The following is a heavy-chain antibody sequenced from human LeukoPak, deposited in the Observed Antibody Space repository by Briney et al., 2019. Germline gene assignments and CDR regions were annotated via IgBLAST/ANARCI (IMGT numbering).Heavy chain of an antibody. CDR2: IWYDGSNK. V-gene: IGHV3-33*01. CDR3: ARDTPYDYSNAYFDY. J-gene: IGHJ4*02. D-gene: IGHD4-11*01. Sequence: GGSLRLSCAASGFTFRSYGMHWVRQAPGKGLEWVAVIWYDGSNKYYADSVKGRFTISRDNSKNTLYLQMNSLRAEDTAVYYCARDTPYDYSNAYFDYWGQGTLVTVSS. CDR1: GFTFRSYG.